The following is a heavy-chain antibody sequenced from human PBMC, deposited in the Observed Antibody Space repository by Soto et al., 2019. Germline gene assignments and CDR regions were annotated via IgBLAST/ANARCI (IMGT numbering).Heavy chain of an antibody. V-gene: IGHV4-34*01. J-gene: IGHJ4*02. CDR3: ARGYESSRRYLPLLDY. CDR2: ISHSGST. D-gene: IGHD3-22*01. Sequence: QVQLQQWGAGLLKPSETLSLRCVVNSGSFSGYYWTWIRQTPGKGLEWIGEISHSGSTNYNPSLMGRVTMSADTSKKQFSLRLSSVTAADTALSFCARGYESSRRYLPLLDYWGQGTLVTVSS. CDR1: SGSFSGYY.